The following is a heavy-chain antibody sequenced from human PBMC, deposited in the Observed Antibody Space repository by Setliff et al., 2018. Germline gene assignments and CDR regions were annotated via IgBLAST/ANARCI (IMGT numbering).Heavy chain of an antibody. D-gene: IGHD1-1*01. Sequence: SETLSLTCNVSGDSISSTYHWGWIRQSPGKGLEWIGTIYHSGNTYYNPSLNSRLTISVDTSKNQFSLRLTSVTAADTAINYCARVRNTQNGFFDYWSQGTLVTVSS. CDR2: IYHSGNT. CDR3: ARVRNTQNGFFDY. J-gene: IGHJ4*02. CDR1: GDSISSTYH. V-gene: IGHV4-38-2*02.